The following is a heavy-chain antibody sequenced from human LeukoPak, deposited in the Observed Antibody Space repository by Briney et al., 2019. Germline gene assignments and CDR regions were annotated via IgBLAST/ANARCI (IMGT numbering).Heavy chain of an antibody. Sequence: GGSLRLSCAASGFTFSSYAMHWVRQAPGKGLEWVAVISYDGSNKYYADSVKGRFTISRDNSKNTLYLQMNSLRAEDTAVYYCARLHYRPPSWWFDPWGQGTLVTVSS. D-gene: IGHD2-2*01. J-gene: IGHJ5*02. CDR2: ISYDGSNK. V-gene: IGHV3-30-3*01. CDR1: GFTFSSYA. CDR3: ARLHYRPPSWWFDP.